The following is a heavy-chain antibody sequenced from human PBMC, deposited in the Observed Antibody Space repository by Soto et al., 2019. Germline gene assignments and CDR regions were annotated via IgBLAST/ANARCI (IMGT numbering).Heavy chain of an antibody. V-gene: IGHV3-23*01. D-gene: IGHD4-17*01. CDR1: GFTFSSYA. CDR2: ISGSGGST. CDR3: AKVYGDYNPRHGLFDY. J-gene: IGHJ4*02. Sequence: GGSLRLSCAASGFTFSSYAMSWVRQAPGKGLEWVSAISGSGGSTYYADSVKGRFTISRDNSKNTLYLQMNSLRAEDTAVYYCAKVYGDYNPRHGLFDYWGQGTLVTVSS.